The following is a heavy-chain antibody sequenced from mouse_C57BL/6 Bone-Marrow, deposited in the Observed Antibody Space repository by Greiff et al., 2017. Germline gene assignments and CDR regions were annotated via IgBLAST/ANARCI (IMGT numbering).Heavy chain of an antibody. J-gene: IGHJ3*01. Sequence: LVKPGASVKMSCKASGYTFTDYYMNWVKQSHGKSLEWIGVINPYNGGTSYNQKFKGKATLTVDKSSSTAYMELNSLTSEDSAVYYCARFYYYGSSPAWFAYWGQGTLVTVSA. D-gene: IGHD1-1*01. CDR1: GYTFTDYY. CDR3: ARFYYYGSSPAWFAY. CDR2: INPYNGGT. V-gene: IGHV1-19*01.